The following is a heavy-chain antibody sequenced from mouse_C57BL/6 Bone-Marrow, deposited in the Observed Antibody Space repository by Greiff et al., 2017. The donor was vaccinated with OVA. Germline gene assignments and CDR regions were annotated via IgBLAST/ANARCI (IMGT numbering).Heavy chain of an antibody. V-gene: IGHV3-8*01. D-gene: IGHD2-2*01. CDR3: ARGVTTLRNAMDY. J-gene: IGHJ4*01. CDR2: ISYSGST. CDR1: GYSITSDY. Sequence: VQLKQSGPGLAKPSQTLSLTCSVTGYSITSDYWNWIRKFPGNKLEYMGYISYSGSTYYNPSLKSRISITRDTSKNQYYLQLNSVTTEDTATYYCARGVTTLRNAMDYWGQGISVTVSS.